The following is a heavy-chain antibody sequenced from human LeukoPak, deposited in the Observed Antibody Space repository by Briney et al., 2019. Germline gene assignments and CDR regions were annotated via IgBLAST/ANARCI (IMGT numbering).Heavy chain of an antibody. CDR2: IYYSGST. V-gene: IGHV4-39*01. Sequence: PSETLSLTCTVSGGSISSSSYYWGWIRQPPGKGLEWIGSIYYSGSTYYNPSLKSRVTISVDTSKNQFSLKLSSETAADTAVYYCARVETSGYYFDYWGQGTLVTVSS. J-gene: IGHJ4*02. D-gene: IGHD3-22*01. CDR3: ARVETSGYYFDY. CDR1: GGSISSSSYY.